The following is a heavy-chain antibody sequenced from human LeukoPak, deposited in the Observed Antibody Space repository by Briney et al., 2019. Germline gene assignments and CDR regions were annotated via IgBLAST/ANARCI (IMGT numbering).Heavy chain of an antibody. Sequence: SETLSLTCAVYGGSFSGYYWSWIRQPPGKGLEWIGEINHSGSTNYNPSLKSRVTISVDTSKNQFSLKLSSVTAADTAVYYCARGRMNQPLNCSSTSCYRGWFDPWGQGTLVTVSS. D-gene: IGHD2-2*02. CDR3: ARGRMNQPLNCSSTSCYRGWFDP. J-gene: IGHJ5*02. CDR2: INHSGST. V-gene: IGHV4-34*01. CDR1: GGSFSGYY.